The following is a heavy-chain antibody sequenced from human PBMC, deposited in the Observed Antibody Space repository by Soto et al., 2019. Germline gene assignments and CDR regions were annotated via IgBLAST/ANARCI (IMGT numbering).Heavy chain of an antibody. V-gene: IGHV1-69*01. CDR2: LTPLYGTA. Sequence: QVHLEQSGAEVKKPGSSVKVSCKASGGIFKTDAVAWVRQAPGQGPEWVGGLTPLYGTANYAQKFQGRVTITADESTGAAYMEVSSLRAEDTAVYYCVRDLTLGYRSGGDGFDVWGQGTMVTVSS. D-gene: IGHD5-18*01. CDR3: VRDLTLGYRSGGDGFDV. J-gene: IGHJ3*01. CDR1: GGIFKTDA.